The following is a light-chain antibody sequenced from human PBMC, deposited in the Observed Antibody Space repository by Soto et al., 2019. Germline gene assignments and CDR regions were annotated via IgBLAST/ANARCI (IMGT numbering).Light chain of an antibody. CDR2: DVT. CDR3: CSYTSSTTKV. V-gene: IGLV2-14*03. Sequence: QSALTQPASVSGSPGQSITISCTGTSSDVGAYNYVSWYQQHPGKAPKLIIYDVTYRPSGISNRFSGSKSANTASLTISGLQAEDEADYYCCSYTSSTTKVFGGGTKLTV. J-gene: IGLJ2*01. CDR1: SSDVGAYNY.